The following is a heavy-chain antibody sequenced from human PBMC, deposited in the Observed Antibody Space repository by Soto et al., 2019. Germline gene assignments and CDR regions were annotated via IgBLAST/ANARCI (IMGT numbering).Heavy chain of an antibody. J-gene: IGHJ5*02. D-gene: IGHD1-7*01. CDR2: IYYSGST. CDR3: ARDSNWNYENWFDP. V-gene: IGHV4-59*01. Sequence: SETLSLTCTVSGGSISSYYWSWIRQPPGKGLEWIGYIYYSGSTNYNPSLKSRVTISVDTSKNQFSLKLSSVTAADTAVYYCARDSNWNYENWFDPWGQGTLVTVS. CDR1: GGSISSYY.